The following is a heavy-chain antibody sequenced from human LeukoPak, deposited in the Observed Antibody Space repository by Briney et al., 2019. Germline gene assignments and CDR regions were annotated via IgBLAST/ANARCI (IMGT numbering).Heavy chain of an antibody. CDR2: IYTSGST. Sequence: SETLSLTCTVSGGSISSYYWSWIRQPPGKGLEWIWYIYTSGSTNYNPSLKSRVTISVDTSKNQFSLKLSSVTAADTAVYYCAKADLGYSGYDLIWFDPWGQGTLVTVSS. CDR1: GGSISSYY. V-gene: IGHV4-4*09. D-gene: IGHD5-12*01. J-gene: IGHJ5*02. CDR3: AKADLGYSGYDLIWFDP.